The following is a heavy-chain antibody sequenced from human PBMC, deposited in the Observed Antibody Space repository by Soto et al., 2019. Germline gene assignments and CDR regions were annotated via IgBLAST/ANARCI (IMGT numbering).Heavy chain of an antibody. V-gene: IGHV4-34*01. J-gene: IGHJ4*02. CDR2: INHSGST. CDR3: ARGGYSSSDY. Sequence: SETLSLTCAVYGGSFSGYYWSWIRQPPGKGLEWIGEINHSGSTNYNPSLKSRVTISVDTSKNQFSLKLSSVTAADTAVHYCARGGYSSSDYWGQGTLVTVSS. D-gene: IGHD6-6*01. CDR1: GGSFSGYY.